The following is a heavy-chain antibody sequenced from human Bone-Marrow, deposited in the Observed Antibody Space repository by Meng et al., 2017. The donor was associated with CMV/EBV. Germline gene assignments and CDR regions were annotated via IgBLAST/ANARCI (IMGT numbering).Heavy chain of an antibody. D-gene: IGHD2-2*01. CDR3: ARRLLSGIVVVPAADY. V-gene: IGHV1-18*01. J-gene: IGHJ4*02. CDR1: GYTFTSYG. CDR2: SSAYNGNT. Sequence: ASEKVSCKACGYTFTSYGISWVRQAPGQGLEWMGWSSAYNGNTNYAQKLQGRVTMTTDTSTSPAYLELRSLRSDDTAVYYCARRLLSGIVVVPAADYWGQGTLVTVSS.